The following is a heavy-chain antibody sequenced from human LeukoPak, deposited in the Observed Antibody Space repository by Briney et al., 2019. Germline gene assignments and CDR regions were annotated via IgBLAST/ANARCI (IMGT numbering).Heavy chain of an antibody. CDR3: ARGVAVAPRSAFDI. D-gene: IGHD6-19*01. CDR2: INQDGSEK. J-gene: IGHJ3*02. CDR1: GFTFSSYA. Sequence: GRSLRLSCAASGFTFSSYAMHWVRQAPGKGLEWVANINQDGSEKCYVDSVKGRFTISRDNAKNSLSLQMNSLRVEDTAVYYCARGVAVAPRSAFDIWGQGTMVTVSS. V-gene: IGHV3-7*01.